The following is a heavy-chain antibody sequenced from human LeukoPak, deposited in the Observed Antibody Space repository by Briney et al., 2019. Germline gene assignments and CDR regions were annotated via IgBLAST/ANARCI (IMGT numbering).Heavy chain of an antibody. CDR3: ARVATTTNPPQRPFDY. CDR2: IYHSGST. J-gene: IGHJ4*02. CDR1: GYSISSGYC. D-gene: IGHD5-12*01. V-gene: IGHV4-38-2*01. Sequence: SETLSLTCAVSGYSISSGYCWGWIRQPPGNGLEWIGSIYHSGSTYYNPSLKSRVTISVDTSKNQFSLKLSSVTAADTALYYCARVATTTNPPQRPFDYWGQATLVTVSS.